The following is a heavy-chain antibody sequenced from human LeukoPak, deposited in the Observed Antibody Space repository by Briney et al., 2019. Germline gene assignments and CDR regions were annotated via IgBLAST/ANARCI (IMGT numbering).Heavy chain of an antibody. CDR3: ARDVSSSTRAFDI. V-gene: IGHV3-48*03. Sequence: GGSLRLSCAASGFALSTYEMTWVRQAPGKGLEWVSFISSSTSHTFYADSVKGRFTIFRDTAKNSLYLQMNNLRGEDTAVYYCARDVSSSTRAFDIWGQGTMVAVS. CDR2: ISSSTSHT. D-gene: IGHD2-8*01. CDR1: GFALSTYE. J-gene: IGHJ3*02.